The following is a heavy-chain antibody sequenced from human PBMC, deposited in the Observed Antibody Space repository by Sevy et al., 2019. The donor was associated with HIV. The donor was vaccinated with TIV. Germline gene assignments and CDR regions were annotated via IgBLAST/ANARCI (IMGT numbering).Heavy chain of an antibody. CDR1: GGTSSSYA. D-gene: IGHD5-12*01. CDR2: IIPIFGTA. Sequence: ASVKVSCKASGGTSSSYAISWVRQAPGQGLEWMGGIIPIFGTANYAQKFQGRVTITADESTSTAYMELSSLRSEDTAVYYCARGARGYSGYDSYYFDYWGQGTLVTVSS. V-gene: IGHV1-69*13. CDR3: ARGARGYSGYDSYYFDY. J-gene: IGHJ4*02.